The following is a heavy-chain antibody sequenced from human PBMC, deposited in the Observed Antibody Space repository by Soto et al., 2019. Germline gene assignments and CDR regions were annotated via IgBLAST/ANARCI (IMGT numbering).Heavy chain of an antibody. CDR3: AKDKGTRYFDY. J-gene: IGHJ4*02. V-gene: IGHV3-30*18. Sequence: QVQLVESGGGVVQPGTSLRLSCVASGIAFSRSGMHWVRQAPGMGLEWVAVILYDGSKTYYPDSVKGRFTISRDDSKNTVYLQMNSLRGDATAVYYCAKDKGTRYFDYWGQGALVTVSS. D-gene: IGHD1-20*01. CDR2: ILYDGSKT. CDR1: GIAFSRSG.